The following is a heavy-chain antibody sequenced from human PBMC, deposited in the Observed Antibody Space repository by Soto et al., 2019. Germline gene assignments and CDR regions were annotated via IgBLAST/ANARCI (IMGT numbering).Heavy chain of an antibody. CDR3: ARGSPRYYDSSGYSLWYFDL. J-gene: IGHJ2*01. V-gene: IGHV3-48*02. CDR2: ISSSSSVM. CDR1: GFSRSSYS. Sequence: GGSLRLSCAASGFSRSSYSVNWVRQAPGKGLEWVSYISSSSSVMSFADSVKGRFTISRDTDKNSLYLQMNSLRDEDTAVYYCARGSPRYYDSSGYSLWYFDLWGRGTLVTVSS. D-gene: IGHD3-22*01.